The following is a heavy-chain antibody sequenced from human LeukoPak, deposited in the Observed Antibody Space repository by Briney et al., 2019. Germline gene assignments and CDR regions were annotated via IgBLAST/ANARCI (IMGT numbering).Heavy chain of an antibody. J-gene: IGHJ4*02. CDR3: AMSGPVSRTFDY. D-gene: IGHD6-13*01. Sequence: PGGSLRLSCAASGFTFSSYAMSWVRQAPGKGLEWVSAISGSGGSTYYADSVKGRFTISRDNSKSTLYLQMNSLRAEDTAVYYCAMSGPVSRTFDYWGQGTLVTVSS. CDR2: ISGSGGST. CDR1: GFTFSSYA. V-gene: IGHV3-23*01.